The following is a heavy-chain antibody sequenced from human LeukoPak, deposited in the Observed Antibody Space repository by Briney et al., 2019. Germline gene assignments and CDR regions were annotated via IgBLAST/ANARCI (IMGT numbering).Heavy chain of an antibody. CDR1: GFTFSSYE. CDR2: ISTSGTTI. J-gene: IGHJ5*02. D-gene: IGHD2-2*03. Sequence: GGSLRLSCAASGFTFSSYEMNWVRQAPGKGLEWISYISTSGTTIYYADSVKGRSTISRDNAKNSLFLQMNSLRAEDTAVYYCARGTGYCLDPWGQGTLVTVSS. V-gene: IGHV3-48*03. CDR3: ARGTGYCLDP.